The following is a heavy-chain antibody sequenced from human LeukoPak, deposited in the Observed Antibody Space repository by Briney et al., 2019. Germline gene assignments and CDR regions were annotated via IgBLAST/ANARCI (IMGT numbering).Heavy chain of an antibody. Sequence: GGSLRLSCAASGFTFSSYAMSWVRQAPGRGLEWVSAISGSGGSTYYADSVRGRFTISRDNSKNTLYLQMNSLRAEDTAVYYCAKTLWAVAVPIDYWGQGTLVTVSS. CDR2: ISGSGGST. CDR3: AKTLWAVAVPIDY. CDR1: GFTFSSYA. J-gene: IGHJ4*02. V-gene: IGHV3-23*01. D-gene: IGHD6-19*01.